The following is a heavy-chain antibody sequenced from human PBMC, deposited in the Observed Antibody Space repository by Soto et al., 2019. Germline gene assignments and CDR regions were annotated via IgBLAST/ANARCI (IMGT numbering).Heavy chain of an antibody. D-gene: IGHD2-2*01. Sequence: QVQLVESGGGVVQPGRSLRLSCAASGFTFSSYAMHWVRQAPGKGLEWVAVISYDGSNKYYADSVKGRFTISRDNSKNTLYLQMNSLRAEATAVYYCARDPQLLWHPPGQFDYWGQGTLVTVSS. J-gene: IGHJ4*02. CDR2: ISYDGSNK. CDR3: ARDPQLLWHPPGQFDY. V-gene: IGHV3-30-3*01. CDR1: GFTFSSYA.